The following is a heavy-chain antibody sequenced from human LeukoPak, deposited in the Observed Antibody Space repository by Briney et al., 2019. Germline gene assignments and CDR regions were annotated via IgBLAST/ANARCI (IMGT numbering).Heavy chain of an antibody. CDR2: ISYDGSNK. V-gene: IGHV3-30*18. CDR1: GFTFISYG. D-gene: IGHD3-9*01. CDR3: AQDAGYFGLDYYGMDV. Sequence: GGSLRLSCAASGFTFISYGMQWVRQAPGKGVEWVAVISYDGSNKYYADSVKGRFTISRDNSKNPLYLQMNSLRAEDTAVYYCAQDAGYFGLDYYGMDVWGQGTTVTVSS. J-gene: IGHJ6*02.